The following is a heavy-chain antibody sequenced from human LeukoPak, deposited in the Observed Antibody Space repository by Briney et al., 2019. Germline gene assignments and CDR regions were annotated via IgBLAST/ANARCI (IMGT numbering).Heavy chain of an antibody. CDR1: GFTFSSYG. CDR2: IWYDGSNK. Sequence: GGSLRLSCAASGFTFSSYGMHWVRQAPGKGLEWVAVIWYDGSNKYYADSMKGRFTISRDNSKNTLYLQMNSLRAEDTAVYYCARSKIRYFDWSFHAFDIWGQGTMVTVSP. J-gene: IGHJ3*02. D-gene: IGHD3-9*01. V-gene: IGHV3-33*01. CDR3: ARSKIRYFDWSFHAFDI.